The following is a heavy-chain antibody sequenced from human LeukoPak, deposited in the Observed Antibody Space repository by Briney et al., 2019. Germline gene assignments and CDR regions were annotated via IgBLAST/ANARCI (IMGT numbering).Heavy chain of an antibody. CDR3: ARGGPQEMYSAY. D-gene: IGHD1-26*01. Sequence: GALRLSCAASGFTFSSYSMNWVRQAPGKGLEWVSSTSSSSSYIYYADSVKGRFTISRDNAKNSLYLQMNSLRAEDTAVYYCARGGPQEMYSAYWGQGTLVTVSS. CDR1: GFTFSSYS. CDR2: TSSSSSYI. V-gene: IGHV3-21*01. J-gene: IGHJ4*02.